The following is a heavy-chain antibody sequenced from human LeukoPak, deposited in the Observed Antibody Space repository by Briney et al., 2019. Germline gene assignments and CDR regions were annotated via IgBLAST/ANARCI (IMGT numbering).Heavy chain of an antibody. CDR3: ARDLRYSYGQSPYTFDY. V-gene: IGHV1-46*01. D-gene: IGHD5-18*01. CDR1: GYTFIGYY. J-gene: IGHJ4*02. Sequence: ASVKVSCKASGYTFIGYYMHWVRRAPGQGLEWMGIINPSGGSTSYAQKFQGRVTMTRDMSTSTVYMELSSLRSEDTAVYYCARDLRYSYGQSPYTFDYWGQGTLVTVSS. CDR2: INPSGGST.